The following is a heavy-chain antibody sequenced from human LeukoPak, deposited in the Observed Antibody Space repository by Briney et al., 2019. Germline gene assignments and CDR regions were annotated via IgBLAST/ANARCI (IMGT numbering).Heavy chain of an antibody. V-gene: IGHV1-2*02. CDR1: GYTFTGYY. CDR2: ISPKSGGT. J-gene: IGHJ4*02. Sequence: ASVKVSCKASGYTFTGYYMHWVRQAPGQGLEWMGWISPKSGGTNYAQKFQGRVTMTRDTSISTAYMELSSLRTDDTAVYYCARRMVSGYDFGYWGQGTLVTVSS. D-gene: IGHD5-12*01. CDR3: ARRMVSGYDFGY.